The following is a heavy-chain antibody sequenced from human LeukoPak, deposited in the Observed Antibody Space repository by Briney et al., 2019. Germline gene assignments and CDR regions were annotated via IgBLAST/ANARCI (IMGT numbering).Heavy chain of an antibody. V-gene: IGHV4-34*01. Sequence: KPSETLSLTCTVSGGSIHSYWSWIRQPAGKGLEWIGEINHSGSTNYNPSLKSRVTISLDTSKSQFSLKVRYVTAADTAVYYCARGLNDSWTGENYWGQGTLVTVSS. CDR1: GGSIHSY. D-gene: IGHD3-3*01. CDR2: INHSGST. J-gene: IGHJ4*02. CDR3: ARGLNDSWTGENY.